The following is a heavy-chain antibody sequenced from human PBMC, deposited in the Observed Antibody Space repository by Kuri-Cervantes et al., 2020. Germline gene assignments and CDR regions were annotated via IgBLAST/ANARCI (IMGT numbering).Heavy chain of an antibody. V-gene: IGHV3-7*01. Sequence: GGSLRLSCPASGFTFSSYWMSWVRQAPGKGLEWVANIKQDGSEKYYVDSVKGRFTISRDNAKNSLYLQMNSLRAEDTAVYYCARAHYYGSGSLSWFDPWGQGTLVTVSS. J-gene: IGHJ5*02. D-gene: IGHD3-10*01. CDR3: ARAHYYGSGSLSWFDP. CDR2: IKQDGSEK. CDR1: GFTFSSYW.